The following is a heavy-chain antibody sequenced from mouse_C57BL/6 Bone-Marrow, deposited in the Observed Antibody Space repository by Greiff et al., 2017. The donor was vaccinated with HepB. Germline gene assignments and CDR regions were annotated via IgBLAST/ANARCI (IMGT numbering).Heavy chain of an antibody. Sequence: EVQGVESGGGLVKPGGSLKLSCAASGFTFSDYGMHWVRQAPVQGLEWVAYISSGSSTIYYADTVKGRFTISRDTAKNTLFLPMTSLRSEDTAIYYCSTPDDYERVWFAYWGQGTLATVSA. CDR1: GFTFSDYG. D-gene: IGHD2-4*01. J-gene: IGHJ3*01. V-gene: IGHV5-17*01. CDR3: STPDDYERVWFAY. CDR2: ISSGSSTI.